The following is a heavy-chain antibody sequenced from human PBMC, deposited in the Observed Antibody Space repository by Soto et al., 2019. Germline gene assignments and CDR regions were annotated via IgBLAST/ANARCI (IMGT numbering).Heavy chain of an antibody. D-gene: IGHD6-13*01. V-gene: IGHV3-23*01. J-gene: IGHJ4*02. CDR1: GFTFSNYA. Sequence: GGSLRLSCAASGFTFSNYAINWVRQSPGKGLEWVSVISGSVGSTYYADSVKGRFTITRDNSKNTLYLQMNSLRAEDTAVYYCAKSGGAAGTVDYFDYWGQGTLVTVSS. CDR3: AKSGGAAGTVDYFDY. CDR2: ISGSVGST.